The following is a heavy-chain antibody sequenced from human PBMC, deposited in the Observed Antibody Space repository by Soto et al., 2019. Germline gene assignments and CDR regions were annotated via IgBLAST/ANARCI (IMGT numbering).Heavy chain of an antibody. Sequence: QVQLVQSGAEVKKPGASVKVSCKVSGYTLTELSMHWVRQAPGKGLEWMGGFDPEDGETIYAQKFQGRVTMTEDTSTDTAYMELSSLRSEDTAVYYCATVLHPPPYSSGWYVPEKHFDYWGQGTLVTVSS. CDR3: ATVLHPPPYSSGWYVPEKHFDY. CDR1: GYTLTELS. V-gene: IGHV1-24*01. D-gene: IGHD6-19*01. J-gene: IGHJ4*02. CDR2: FDPEDGET.